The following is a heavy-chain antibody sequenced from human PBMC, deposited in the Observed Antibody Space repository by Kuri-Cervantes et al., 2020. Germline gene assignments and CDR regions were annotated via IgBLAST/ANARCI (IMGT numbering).Heavy chain of an antibody. V-gene: IGHV4-38-2*02. J-gene: IGHJ4*02. CDR2: IYHSGST. CDR1: GYSISGGYY. Sequence: SETLSLTCTVSGYSISGGYYWGWIRQPPGKGLEWIGSIYHSGSTYYNPSLKSRVTISVDKSKNQFSLKLSSVTAADTAVYYCARAIHGPFDYWGQGTLVTVSS. D-gene: IGHD5-18*01. CDR3: ARAIHGPFDY.